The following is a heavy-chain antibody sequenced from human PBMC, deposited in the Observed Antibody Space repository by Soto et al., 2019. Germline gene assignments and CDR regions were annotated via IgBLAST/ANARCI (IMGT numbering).Heavy chain of an antibody. D-gene: IGHD3-22*01. J-gene: IGHJ4*02. V-gene: IGHV1-46*01. CDR1: GYTFTSYY. CDR3: AREAPRGDSSGYRTRHFDY. Sequence: QVQLVQSGAEVKKPGASVKVSCKASGYTFTSYYMHWVRQAPGQGLEWMGIINPSGGSTSYAQKFRGRVTMTRNTPTSTVYMELSSLRSEDTAVYYCAREAPRGDSSGYRTRHFDYWGQGTLVTVSS. CDR2: INPSGGST.